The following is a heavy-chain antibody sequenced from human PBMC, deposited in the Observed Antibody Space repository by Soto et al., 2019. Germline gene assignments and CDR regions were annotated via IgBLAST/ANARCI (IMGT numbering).Heavy chain of an antibody. CDR1: GFTVSSYA. CDR3: ARDREGGWLVISHYVDY. D-gene: IGHD6-19*01. V-gene: IGHV3-30-3*01. CDR2: ISYDGSNK. J-gene: IGHJ4*02. Sequence: QVQLVESGGGVVQPGRSLRLSCAASGFTVSSYAMHWVRQAPGKGLEWVAVISYDGSNKYYADSVKGRFTISRDNSKNTLYLQRNSLRAEDTAVYYCARDREGGWLVISHYVDYWGQGTLVTVSS.